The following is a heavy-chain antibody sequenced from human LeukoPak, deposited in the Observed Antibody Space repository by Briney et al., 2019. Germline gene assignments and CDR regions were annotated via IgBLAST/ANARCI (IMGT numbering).Heavy chain of an antibody. CDR3: ARHDYYDNSGYVQFDY. CDR1: GGSISRSSYY. V-gene: IGHV4-39*01. J-gene: IGHJ4*02. CDR2: IYYSGST. D-gene: IGHD3-22*01. Sequence: SETLSLTCTVSGGSISRSSYYWGWIRQPPGKGLEWIGSIYYSGSTYYNPSLKSRVTISVDTSKNQFSLKLSSVTAADTAVYYCARHDYYDNSGYVQFDYWGQGTLVTVSS.